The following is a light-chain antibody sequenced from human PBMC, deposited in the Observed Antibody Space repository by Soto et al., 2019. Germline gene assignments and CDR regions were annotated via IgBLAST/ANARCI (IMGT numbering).Light chain of an antibody. CDR2: EVS. J-gene: IGKJ1*01. V-gene: IGKV2D-30*01. CDR3: NQGTRWLGT. Sequence: DAVMIQSLLSLPVILGQPASISCRSSQSLVYNDGNTYLNWFQQRPGHSPGRLVYEVSNWDSGVPDRCSGGESGTDLTLKISRVEAEDLGVYYYNQGTRWLGTFGQWTKGDIK. CDR1: QSLVYNDGNTY.